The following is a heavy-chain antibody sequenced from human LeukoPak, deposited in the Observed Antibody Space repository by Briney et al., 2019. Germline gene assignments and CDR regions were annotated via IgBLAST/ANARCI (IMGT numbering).Heavy chain of an antibody. D-gene: IGHD2-15*01. CDR1: GFTFSSYA. J-gene: IGHJ6*03. CDR2: IRGSGDRT. CDR3: AKNGDRGAYCSGGTCYPYYYYYMDV. V-gene: IGHV3-23*01. Sequence: PGGSLRLSCAASGFTFSSYAMSWVRQAPGKGLEWVSAIRGSGDRTHYADSVKGRFTISRDNSRNTLYLQMNSLRAEDTAIYYCAKNGDRGAYCSGGTCYPYYYYYMDVWGKGTTVTISS.